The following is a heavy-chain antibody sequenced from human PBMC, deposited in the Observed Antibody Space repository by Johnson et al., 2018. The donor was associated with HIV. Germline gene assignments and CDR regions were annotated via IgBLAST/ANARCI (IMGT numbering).Heavy chain of an antibody. V-gene: IGHV3-23*04. Sequence: VQLVESGGGVVQPGRSLRLSCAASGFTFSSYGMHWVRQAPGKGLEWVSAISGSGANTYYADSVKGRFTISRDNSKDTLYLQMNSLSAEDTALYYCATSTASDALDIWGQGTLVTVSS. CDR3: ATSTASDALDI. CDR1: GFTFSSYG. CDR2: ISGSGANT. D-gene: IGHD1-1*01. J-gene: IGHJ3*02.